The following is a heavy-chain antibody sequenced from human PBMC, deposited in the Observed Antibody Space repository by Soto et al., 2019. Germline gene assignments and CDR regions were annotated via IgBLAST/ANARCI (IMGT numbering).Heavy chain of an antibody. D-gene: IGHD3-16*01. CDR2: VYYSGAT. Sequence: LXLTGTVSGDSRATRDHYYNWIRQVPGKGLEWIGYVYYSGATHYTPSLRARATISRDTSKNQFSLRLISVTAADTALYYCARDKDLQPTVWGFWGQGIQVTVYS. J-gene: IGHJ4*02. CDR1: GDSRATRDHY. CDR3: ARDKDLQPTVWGF. V-gene: IGHV4-31*03.